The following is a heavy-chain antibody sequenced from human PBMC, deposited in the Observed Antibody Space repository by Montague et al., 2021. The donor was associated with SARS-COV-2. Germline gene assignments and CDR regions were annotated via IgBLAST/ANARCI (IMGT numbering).Heavy chain of an antibody. V-gene: IGHV2-5*02. J-gene: IGHJ4*02. D-gene: IGHD4-23*01. CDR2: IYRDDDK. CDR1: GFSLTTSAVG. Sequence: PALLKPTQTLTLTCTFSGFSLTTSAVGVGWIRQPPGKALEWLAVIYRDDDKRYSPSLKSRLTITKDISKNQVVLIMTNMDPVDTGTYYRAHSRGGGNSAVSGXWGQGTLVTVSS. CDR3: AHSRGGGNSAVSGX.